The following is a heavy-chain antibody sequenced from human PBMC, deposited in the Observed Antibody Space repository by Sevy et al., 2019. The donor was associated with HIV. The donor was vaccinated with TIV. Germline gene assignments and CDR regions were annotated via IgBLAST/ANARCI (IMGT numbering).Heavy chain of an antibody. CDR2: MNSGGST. Sequence: GGSLRLSCAASGFTVSSSYMTWVRQPPGKGLEWVSVMNSGGSTYYADSVKGRFTISRDNSKNTLYLQMNNLRADDTAVYYWARGRGVFGAVAINWFDPWGQGALVTVSS. V-gene: IGHV3-53*01. J-gene: IGHJ5*02. D-gene: IGHD3-3*01. CDR1: GFTVSSSY. CDR3: ARGRGVFGAVAINWFDP.